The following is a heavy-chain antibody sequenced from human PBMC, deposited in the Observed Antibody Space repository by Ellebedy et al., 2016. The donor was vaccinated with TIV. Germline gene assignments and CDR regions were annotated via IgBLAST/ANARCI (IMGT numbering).Heavy chain of an antibody. V-gene: IGHV4-39*01. D-gene: IGHD2-8*01. CDR3: ARHKEGYCTNGVCSYFDY. J-gene: IGHJ4*02. CDR1: GGSISSSSYY. Sequence: MLSETLSLTCTVSGGSISSSSYYWGWIRQPTGQGLEWIGSIYYSGSTYYNPSLKSRVTIPVDTSKNQFSLTLSSVTAADTAVYYCARHKEGYCTNGVCSYFDYWGQGTLVTVSS. CDR2: IYYSGST.